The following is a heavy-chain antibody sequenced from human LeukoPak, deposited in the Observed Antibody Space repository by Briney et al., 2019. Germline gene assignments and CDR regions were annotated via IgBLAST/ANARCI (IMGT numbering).Heavy chain of an antibody. CDR1: GGSISSYY. V-gene: IGHV4-59*01. J-gene: IGHJ6*03. CDR3: ARAALSGYSYPLCYYYMDV. Sequence: SETLSLTCTVSGGSISSYYWSWIRQPPGKGLGWIGYIYYSGSTNYNPSLKSRVTISVDTSKNQFSLKLSSVTAADTAVYYCARAALSGYSYPLCYYYMDVWGKGTTVTVSS. D-gene: IGHD5-18*01. CDR2: IYYSGST.